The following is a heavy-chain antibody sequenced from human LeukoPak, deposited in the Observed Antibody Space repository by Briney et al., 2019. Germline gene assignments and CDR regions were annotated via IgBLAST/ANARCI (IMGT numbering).Heavy chain of an antibody. J-gene: IGHJ4*02. D-gene: IGHD2-2*01. Sequence: GGSLRLSCAASGFTFSSYSMNWVRQAPGKGLEWVSYISSSSSTIYYADSVKGRFTISRDNAKNSLYLQMNSLRAEDTAVYYCARDLVVVPAVLFDYWGQGTLVTVSS. V-gene: IGHV3-48*04. CDR2: ISSSSSTI. CDR3: ARDLVVVPAVLFDY. CDR1: GFTFSSYS.